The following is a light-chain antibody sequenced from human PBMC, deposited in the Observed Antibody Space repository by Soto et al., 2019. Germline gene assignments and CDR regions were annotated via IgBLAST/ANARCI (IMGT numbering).Light chain of an antibody. J-gene: IGKJ1*01. CDR1: QSVSSY. Sequence: EIVLTLYPANLYVSLGERATLSCRASQSVSSYLAWYPTKPGQAPRLLIYDASNRATGIPTRVSGSGSGTDVTLTISSLEPEDFAVYYCQQRSNWPRTFGQGTKVDIK. CDR2: DAS. CDR3: QQRSNWPRT. V-gene: IGKV3-11*01.